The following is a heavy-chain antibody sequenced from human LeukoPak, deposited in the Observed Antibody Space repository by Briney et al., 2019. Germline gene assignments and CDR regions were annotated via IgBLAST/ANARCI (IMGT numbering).Heavy chain of an antibody. CDR2: IYYRGST. Sequence: PSETLSLTCTGSGGPISSSSYYWGWIRQPPGKGLEWIGSIYYRGSTYYNPSLTSRVTISVDTSKNQFSLKLSSVTAADTAVYYCARHSRNSAAYAFDMWGQGTMVTVSS. D-gene: IGHD6-13*01. J-gene: IGHJ3*02. CDR3: ARHSRNSAAYAFDM. V-gene: IGHV4-39*01. CDR1: GGPISSSSYY.